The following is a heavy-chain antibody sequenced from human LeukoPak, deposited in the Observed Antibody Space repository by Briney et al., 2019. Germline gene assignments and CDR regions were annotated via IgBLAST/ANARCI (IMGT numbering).Heavy chain of an antibody. J-gene: IGHJ5*02. CDR1: EHTFADYH. Sequence: ASVKVSCKASEHTFADYHLHWVRQAPGQGLEWMGWITPYTGGTNYAQRFQGRLTMTRDTSINTAYMELTRLRSDDTAVYYCARSDFDRLDPWGQGTLVTVSS. D-gene: IGHD3-9*01. CDR2: ITPYTGGT. CDR3: ARSDFDRLDP. V-gene: IGHV1-2*02.